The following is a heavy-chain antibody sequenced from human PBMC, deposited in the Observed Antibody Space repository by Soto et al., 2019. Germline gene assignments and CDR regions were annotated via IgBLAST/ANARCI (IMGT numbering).Heavy chain of an antibody. CDR3: ARVLTGLYDSSGYHDY. CDR2: IYYSGST. J-gene: IGHJ4*02. Sequence: LSLTCTVSGGSISSGDYYGSWIRQPPGKGLEWIGYIYYSGSTYYNPSLKGRVTISVDTSKNQFSLKLSSVTAADTAVYYCARVLTGLYDSSGYHDYWGQGTLVTVSS. V-gene: IGHV4-30-4*01. CDR1: GGSISSGDYY. D-gene: IGHD3-22*01.